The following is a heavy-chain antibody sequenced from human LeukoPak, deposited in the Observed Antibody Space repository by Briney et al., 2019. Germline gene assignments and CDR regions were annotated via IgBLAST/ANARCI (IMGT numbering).Heavy chain of an antibody. CDR3: ARVYIAAAGTGNWFDP. D-gene: IGHD6-13*01. Sequence: SETLSLTRTVSGGSISSHYWSWIRQPPGKGLEWIGYIYYSGSTNYNPSLKSRVTISVDTSKNQFSLKLSSVTAADTAVYYCARVYIAAAGTGNWFDPWGQGTLVTVSS. CDR1: GGSISSHY. CDR2: IYYSGST. J-gene: IGHJ5*02. V-gene: IGHV4-59*11.